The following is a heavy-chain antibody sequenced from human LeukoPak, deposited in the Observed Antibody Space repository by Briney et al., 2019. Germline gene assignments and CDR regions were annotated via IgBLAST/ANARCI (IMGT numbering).Heavy chain of an antibody. D-gene: IGHD5-24*01. Sequence: GESLKISCKGSGYSFTSYWIGWVRQMPGKGLEWMGIIYPGDSDTRYSPSFQGQVTISADKSISTAYLQWSSLKASDTAMYYCARLAGDGYNLYYFDYWGQGTLVTVSS. CDR3: ARLAGDGYNLYYFDY. CDR1: GYSFTSYW. J-gene: IGHJ4*02. V-gene: IGHV5-51*01. CDR2: IYPGDSDT.